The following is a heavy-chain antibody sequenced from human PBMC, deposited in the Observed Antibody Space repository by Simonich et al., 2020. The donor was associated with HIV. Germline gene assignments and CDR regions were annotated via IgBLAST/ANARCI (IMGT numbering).Heavy chain of an antibody. CDR1: GGSFSSYY. D-gene: IGHD7-27*01. CDR2: INHVGST. V-gene: IGHV4-34*01. Sequence: QVQLQQWGAGLLKPSETLSLTCAVYGGSFSSYYWSCIRQPPGKGLEWIGEINHVGSTSYNPSLKSRLTISVDTSKNQFSLRRSSVTAADTAIYYCARHHELGMGWFDPWGQGTLVTVSS. J-gene: IGHJ5*02. CDR3: ARHHELGMGWFDP.